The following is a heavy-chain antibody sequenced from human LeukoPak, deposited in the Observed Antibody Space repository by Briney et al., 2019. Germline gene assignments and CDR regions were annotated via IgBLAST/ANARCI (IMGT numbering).Heavy chain of an antibody. J-gene: IGHJ4*02. CDR1: GFTFSSYW. CDR3: ASTEGLVAATYFDY. Sequence: GGSPRLSCAASGFTFSSYWMSWVRQAPGKGLEWVANIKQDGSEKYYVDSVKGRFTISRDNAKNSLYLQMNSLRAEDTAVYYCASTEGLVAATYFDYWGQGTLVTVSS. D-gene: IGHD2-15*01. CDR2: IKQDGSEK. V-gene: IGHV3-7*03.